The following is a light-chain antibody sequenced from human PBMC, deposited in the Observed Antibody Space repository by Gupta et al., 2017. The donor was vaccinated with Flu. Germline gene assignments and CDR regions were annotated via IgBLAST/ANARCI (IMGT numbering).Light chain of an antibody. J-gene: IGKJ1*01. V-gene: IGKV2-30*02. CDR1: QRLVHSDGNTY. Sequence: DVVMTQSPLFLPVTLGQPASISCRSSQRLVHSDGNTYLHWFQQRPGQSPRRLIYKISNRDSGVPGRFSGSGSGTEFTLKISRVEAEDVGIYYCMHDVRWPWTFGQGIKVEIK. CDR2: KIS. CDR3: MHDVRWPWT.